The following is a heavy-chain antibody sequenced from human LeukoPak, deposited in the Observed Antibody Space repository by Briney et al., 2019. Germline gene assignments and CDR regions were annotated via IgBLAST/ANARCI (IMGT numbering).Heavy chain of an antibody. V-gene: IGHV4-34*01. D-gene: IGHD2-2*01. CDR1: GGSFSGYY. CDR3: ARGGGSTSRFDY. CDR2: INHSGST. Sequence: PSETLSLTCAVYGGSFSGYYWGWIRQPPGKGLEWIGEINHSGSTNYNPSLKSRVTISVDTSKNQFSLKLSSVTAADTAVYYCARGGGSTSRFDYWGQGTLVTVSS. J-gene: IGHJ4*02.